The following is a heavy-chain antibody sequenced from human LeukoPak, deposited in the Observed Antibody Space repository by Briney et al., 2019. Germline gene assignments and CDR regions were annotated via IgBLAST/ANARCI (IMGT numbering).Heavy chain of an antibody. J-gene: IGHJ4*02. CDR1: GFTFDNFA. CDR2: ITGSGGST. D-gene: IGHD3-10*01. CDR3: ARELFDFDY. Sequence: GGSLRLSCALSGFTFDNFAMTWVRQAPGKGLEWVSEITGSGGSTYYADSVKGRFTISRDNSKNTLYLQMNSLRAEDTAIYYCARELFDFDYWGQGTLVTVSS. V-gene: IGHV3-23*01.